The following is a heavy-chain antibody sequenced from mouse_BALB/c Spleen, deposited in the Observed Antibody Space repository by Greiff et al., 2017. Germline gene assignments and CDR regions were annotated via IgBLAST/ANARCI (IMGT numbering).Heavy chain of an antibody. D-gene: IGHD1-1*01. Sequence: EVKLQESGAELVKPGASVKLSCTASGFNIKDTYMHWVKQRPEQGLEWIGRIDPANGNTKYDPKFQGKATITADTSSNTAYLQLSSLTSEDTAVYYCAPYGSSYDYFDYWGQGTTLTVSS. CDR1: GFNIKDTY. J-gene: IGHJ2*01. V-gene: IGHV14-3*02. CDR2: IDPANGNT. CDR3: APYGSSYDYFDY.